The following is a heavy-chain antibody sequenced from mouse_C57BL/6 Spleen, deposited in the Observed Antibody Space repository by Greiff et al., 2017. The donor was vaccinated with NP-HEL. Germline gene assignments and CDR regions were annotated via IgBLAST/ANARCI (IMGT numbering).Heavy chain of an antibody. D-gene: IGHD1-1*01. V-gene: IGHV1-20*01. CDR3: SRGLLRSDFEY. CDR2: INPYNGDT. CDR1: GYSFTGYF. Sequence: VQLQQSGPELVKPGDSVKISCKASGYSFTGYFMNWVMQSHGKSLEWIGRINPYNGDTSYNQKFKGKATLTVDQSSSTAHMELRSLTSEDSAVDYGSRGLLRSDFEYWGQGTTLTVSS. J-gene: IGHJ2*01.